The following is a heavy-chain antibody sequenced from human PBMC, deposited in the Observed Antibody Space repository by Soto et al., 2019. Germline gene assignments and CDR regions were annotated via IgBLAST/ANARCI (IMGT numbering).Heavy chain of an antibody. Sequence: GGSLRLACAASGFTFSYYSMNWFRQAPGEGLEWVSYISSSSTSIYYADSVRGRFTMSRDNAKNSLYLQMNSLRAEDTAVYYCARDFYYSTSDDSHVFDFWGQRSL. CDR2: ISSSSTSI. CDR3: ARDFYYSTSDDSHVFDF. V-gene: IGHV3-48*01. D-gene: IGHD2-2*01. CDR1: GFTFSYYS. J-gene: IGHJ3*01.